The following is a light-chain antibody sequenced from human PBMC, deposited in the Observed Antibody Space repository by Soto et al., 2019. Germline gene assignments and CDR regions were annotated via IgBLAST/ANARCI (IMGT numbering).Light chain of an antibody. V-gene: IGLV2-11*01. Sequence: QSALTQPRSVSGSPGQSVTISCTGTSSDVGGYDYVSWYQQRPGKAPKLMIQDVSKRPSGVPDRFSGSKSGNTASLTISGLQAEDEDDYYCCSYAGSYTFYVFGTGTKLTVL. CDR1: SSDVGGYDY. CDR3: CSYAGSYTFYV. CDR2: DVS. J-gene: IGLJ1*01.